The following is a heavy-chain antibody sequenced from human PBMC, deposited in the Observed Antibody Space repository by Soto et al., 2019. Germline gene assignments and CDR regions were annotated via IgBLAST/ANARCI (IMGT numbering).Heavy chain of an antibody. CDR2: MSYDEDNI. Sequence: QAQLVESGGGVVQPGSSLRLSCAASGFTFSHYGMHWVRQAPGKGLEWVAVMSYDEDNIYYDESIQGRFTISRDNSGNTLYLQMHSLRPDDTAIYYCARSGSMVTTFWFFDLWGRGTPVTVSS. D-gene: IGHD4-17*01. J-gene: IGHJ2*01. CDR1: GFTFSHYG. V-gene: IGHV3-30*03. CDR3: ARSGSMVTTFWFFDL.